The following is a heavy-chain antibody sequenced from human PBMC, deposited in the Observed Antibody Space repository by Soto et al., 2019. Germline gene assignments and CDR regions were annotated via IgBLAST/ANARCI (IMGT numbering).Heavy chain of an antibody. CDR2: IYWNDDK. Sequence: SGPTLVNPTQTLTLTCTFSGFSLSTSGVGVGWIRQPPGKALEWLALIYWNDDKRYSPSLKSRLTITKDTSKNQVVPTMTNMDPVDTATYYCAHSRYTLVAGNLFDYWGQGTLVTASS. CDR1: GFSLSTSGVG. J-gene: IGHJ4*02. V-gene: IGHV2-5*01. CDR3: AHSRYTLVAGNLFDY. D-gene: IGHD6-19*01.